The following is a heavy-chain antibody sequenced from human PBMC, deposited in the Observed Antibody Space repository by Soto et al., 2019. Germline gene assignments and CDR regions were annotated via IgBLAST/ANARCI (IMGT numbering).Heavy chain of an antibody. Sequence: ASVTVSCQASGYTFNSYDINWVRQATGQGLEWMGWMNPNSGNTAYAQKFQGRVTMTRNTSISTAYMELGSLRSEDTAVYYCVRGSGQYYYYGMDVWGQGTTVTVSS. CDR3: VRGSGQYYYYGMDV. CDR1: GYTFNSYD. CDR2: MNPNSGNT. V-gene: IGHV1-8*01. J-gene: IGHJ6*02. D-gene: IGHD3-10*01.